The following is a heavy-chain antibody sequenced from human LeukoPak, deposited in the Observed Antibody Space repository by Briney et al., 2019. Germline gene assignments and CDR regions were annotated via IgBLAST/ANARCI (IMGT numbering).Heavy chain of an antibody. V-gene: IGHV4-39*01. CDR3: ARLGAAGTKRDY. J-gene: IGHJ4*02. D-gene: IGHD6-13*01. CDR2: IYYSGST. Sequence: SETLSLTCTVTGGSISSSSYYWGWIRQPPGKGLEWIGSIYYSGSTYYNPSLKSRVTISADTSKNQFSLKLSSVTAADTAVYYCARLGAAGTKRDYWGQGTLVTVSS. CDR1: GGSISSSSYY.